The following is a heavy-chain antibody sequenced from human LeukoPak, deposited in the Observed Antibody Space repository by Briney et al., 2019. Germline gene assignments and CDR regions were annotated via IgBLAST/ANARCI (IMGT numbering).Heavy chain of an antibody. V-gene: IGHV3-21*01. D-gene: IGHD4-17*01. J-gene: IGHJ5*02. Sequence: GGSLRLSCAASGFTFSSYSMNWVRQAPGKGLEWVSSISSSSSYIYYADSVKGRFTISRDNAKNSLYLQMNSLRAEDTAVYYCARVDAIDYSDYEANWFDPWGQGTLVTVSS. CDR2: ISSSSSYI. CDR1: GFTFSSYS. CDR3: ARVDAIDYSDYEANWFDP.